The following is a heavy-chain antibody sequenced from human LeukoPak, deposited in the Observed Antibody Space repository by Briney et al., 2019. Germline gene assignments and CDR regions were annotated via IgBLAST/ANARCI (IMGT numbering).Heavy chain of an antibody. V-gene: IGHV3-23*01. Sequence: GGSLRLSCAASRFAFSNYVMNWVRQPPGKGLEWVSSITDSGGATYYADSMKGRFTISRDNSKNTLYLQMTSLKAEDTDVYYCARRGSDFRALEYWGQGTLVTVSS. CDR2: ITDSGGAT. D-gene: IGHD3-3*01. CDR3: ARRGSDFRALEY. J-gene: IGHJ4*02. CDR1: RFAFSNYV.